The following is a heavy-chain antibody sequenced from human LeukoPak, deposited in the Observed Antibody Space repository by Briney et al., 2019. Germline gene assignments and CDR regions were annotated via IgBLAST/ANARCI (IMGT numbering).Heavy chain of an antibody. CDR3: ARRYCSSTSCYLFDY. CDR1: GGSISSGDYY. J-gene: IGHJ4*02. V-gene: IGHV4-30-4*01. Sequence: SETLSLTCTVSGGSISSGDYYWSWIRQPPGKGLEWIGYINYSGTTYYNPSLRSRLTISIDTSKSQFSLKLSSVTAADTAVYYCARRYCSSTSCYLFDYWSQGTLVTVSS. D-gene: IGHD2-2*01. CDR2: INYSGTT.